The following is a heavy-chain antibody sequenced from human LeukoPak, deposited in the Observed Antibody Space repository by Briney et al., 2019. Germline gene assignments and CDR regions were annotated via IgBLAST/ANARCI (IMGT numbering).Heavy chain of an antibody. Sequence: GGSLRLSCAASGFTFSDSWMSWVRQAPGKGLEWVANMSQDGSEKDYVDSVKGRFTISRDNARNSLYLQMGSLRAEDTAVYYCATYTHWVAGDVWGQGTTVTVSS. D-gene: IGHD3-16*01. V-gene: IGHV3-7*01. CDR2: MSQDGSEK. J-gene: IGHJ6*02. CDR1: GFTFSDSW. CDR3: ATYTHWVAGDV.